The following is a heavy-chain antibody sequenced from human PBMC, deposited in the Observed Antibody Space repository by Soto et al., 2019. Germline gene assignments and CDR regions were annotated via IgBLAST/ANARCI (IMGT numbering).Heavy chain of an antibody. CDR1: GFTFSSYS. CDR3: ARGGYRNFDY. CDR2: ISSSSNTI. V-gene: IGHV3-48*01. D-gene: IGHD5-18*01. J-gene: IGHJ4*02. Sequence: EVQLVESGGGLVQPGGSLRLSCAASGFTFSSYSMNWVRQAPGKGLEWISYISSSSNTIYYADSMKGRFTISRDNARNSLYPQMNGLRAEDTAVYYCARGGYRNFDYWGQGTLVTVSS.